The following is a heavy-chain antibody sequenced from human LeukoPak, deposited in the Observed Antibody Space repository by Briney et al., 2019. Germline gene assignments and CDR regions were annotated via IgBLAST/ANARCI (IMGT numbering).Heavy chain of an antibody. J-gene: IGHJ5*02. Sequence: GGSLRLSCAASGFTFSSYSMNWVRQAPGKGLEWVSSISSSSSYIYYADSVKGRFTISRDNAKNSLYLQTNSLRAEDTAVYYCARGRGMIRPTGRFDPWGQGTLVTVSS. D-gene: IGHD3-22*01. V-gene: IGHV3-21*01. CDR1: GFTFSSYS. CDR2: ISSSSSYI. CDR3: ARGRGMIRPTGRFDP.